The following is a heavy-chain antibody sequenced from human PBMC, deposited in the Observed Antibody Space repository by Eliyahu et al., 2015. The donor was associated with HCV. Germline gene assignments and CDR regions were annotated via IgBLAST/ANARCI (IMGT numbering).Heavy chain of an antibody. J-gene: IGHJ4*02. CDR1: GYTFTSYA. CDR2: INAGNGYT. CDR3: ASWGQEGGFEY. V-gene: IGHV1-3*01. D-gene: IGHD3-16*01. Sequence: EVKKPGASVKVSCKAPGYTFTSYAIHWVRQAPGQSLEWMGWINAGNGYTIYSEKLQDRFTITRDTSASTVYMELSGLRPGDTAVYFFASWGQEGGFEYWGQGTLVTVSS.